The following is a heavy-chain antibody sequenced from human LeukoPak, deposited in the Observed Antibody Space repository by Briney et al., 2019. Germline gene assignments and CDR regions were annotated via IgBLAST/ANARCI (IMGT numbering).Heavy chain of an antibody. V-gene: IGHV4-39*07. CDR2: IYYSGST. Sequence: SETLSLTCTVSGGSISSTSYYWGWIRQPPGKGLEWIGSIYYSGSTYYNPSLKSRVTISVDTSKNQFSLKLSSVTAADTAVYYCAREVVVAADPNWFDPWGQGTLVTVSS. CDR1: GGSISSTSYY. J-gene: IGHJ5*02. D-gene: IGHD2-15*01. CDR3: AREVVVAADPNWFDP.